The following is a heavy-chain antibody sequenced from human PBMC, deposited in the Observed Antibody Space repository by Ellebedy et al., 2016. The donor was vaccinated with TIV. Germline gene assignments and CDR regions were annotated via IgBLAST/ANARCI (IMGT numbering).Heavy chain of an antibody. CDR2: IKSKTAGGTT. J-gene: IGHJ2*01. CDR1: GFTFSDFS. CDR3: ARGRNWGYWYFDL. D-gene: IGHD7-27*01. Sequence: GESLKISCAASGFTFSDFSMNWVRQAPGKGLEWVGRIKSKTAGGTTDYAAPVRGRFTISRDDSTNTLYLQMNSLRAGDTAVNYCARGRNWGYWYFDLWGRGTLVTVSS. V-gene: IGHV3-15*01.